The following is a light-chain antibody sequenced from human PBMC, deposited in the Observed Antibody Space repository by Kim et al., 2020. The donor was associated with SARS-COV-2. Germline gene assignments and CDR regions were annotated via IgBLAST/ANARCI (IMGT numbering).Light chain of an antibody. CDR3: QQYYSCPYS. Sequence: SASSGDRATISCRASQNISSYLAWYQQKPGQAPRLLIYDASSIITGLPSRFSGSGSGREFTLTISSLQSEDFAVYYCQQYYSCPYSFGQGTKLEI. V-gene: IGKV3-15*01. J-gene: IGKJ2*03. CDR2: DAS. CDR1: QNISSY.